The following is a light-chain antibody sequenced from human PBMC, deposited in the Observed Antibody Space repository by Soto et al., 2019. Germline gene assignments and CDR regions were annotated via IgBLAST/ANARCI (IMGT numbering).Light chain of an antibody. Sequence: EIVLTQSPGTLSLSPGERATLSCRASQNINSRYLAWYQHKPGQAPRLLIYGTSSRATGIPDRFSGSGSGTDFTLTISRLEPEDFAVYYCQQFGSSPRFTFGPGTKVDIK. CDR3: QQFGSSPRFT. CDR1: QNINSRY. CDR2: GTS. J-gene: IGKJ3*01. V-gene: IGKV3-20*01.